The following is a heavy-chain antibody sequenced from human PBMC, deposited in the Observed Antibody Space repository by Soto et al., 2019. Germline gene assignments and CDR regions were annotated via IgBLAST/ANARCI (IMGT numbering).Heavy chain of an antibody. V-gene: IGHV3-30*18. CDR1: GFTFSSYG. CDR2: ISYDGSNK. D-gene: IGHD5-18*01. CDR3: AKTDGVLQLWTYFDY. J-gene: IGHJ4*02. Sequence: PGGSLRLSCAASGFTFSSYGMHWVRQAPGKGLEWVAVISYDGSNKYYADSVKGRFTISRDNSKNTLYLQMNSLRAEDTAVYYCAKTDGVLQLWTYFDYWGQGTLVTVSS.